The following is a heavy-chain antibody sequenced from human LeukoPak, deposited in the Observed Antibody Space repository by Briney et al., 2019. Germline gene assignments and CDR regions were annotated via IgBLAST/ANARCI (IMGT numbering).Heavy chain of an antibody. D-gene: IGHD3-10*01. Sequence: PSETLSLTCTVSGGSISSYYWSWIRQPPGKGLEWIGYIYYSGSTYYNPSLKSRVTISVDTSKNQFSLKLSSVTAADTAVYYCARRPITPDAFDIWGQGTMVTVSS. V-gene: IGHV4-59*08. CDR3: ARRPITPDAFDI. CDR1: GGSISSYY. CDR2: IYYSGST. J-gene: IGHJ3*02.